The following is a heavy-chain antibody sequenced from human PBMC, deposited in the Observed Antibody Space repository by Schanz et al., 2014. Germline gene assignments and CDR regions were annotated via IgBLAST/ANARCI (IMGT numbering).Heavy chain of an antibody. Sequence: EVQLVESGGGLVKPGGSLRLSCAASGFTFSNHALSWVRQAPGKGLEWVSGIGGSGDSTHYADSVKGRFIISRDNAKNSLYLQMNSLRAEDTAVYYCARPSDSSWYMDVWGKGTTVTVSS. J-gene: IGHJ6*03. CDR3: ARPSDSSWYMDV. D-gene: IGHD2-21*02. V-gene: IGHV3-23*04. CDR2: IGGSGDST. CDR1: GFTFSNHA.